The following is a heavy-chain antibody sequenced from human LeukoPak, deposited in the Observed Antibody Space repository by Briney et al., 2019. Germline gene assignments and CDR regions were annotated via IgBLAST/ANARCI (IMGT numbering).Heavy chain of an antibody. Sequence: PSETLSLTCTVSGGSISSYYWSWIRQPPGKGLGWIGYIYYSGSTNYNPSLKSRVTISVDTSKNQFSLKLSSVTAADTAVYYCARGGGMSARPVWFDPWGQGTLVTVSS. J-gene: IGHJ5*02. CDR1: GGSISSYY. D-gene: IGHD6-6*01. CDR3: ARGGGMSARPVWFDP. V-gene: IGHV4-59*08. CDR2: IYYSGST.